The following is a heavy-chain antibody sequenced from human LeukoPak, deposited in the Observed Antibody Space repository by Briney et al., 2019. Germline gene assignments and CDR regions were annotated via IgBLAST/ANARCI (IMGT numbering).Heavy chain of an antibody. J-gene: IGHJ4*02. CDR3: AKDDVVVPAASRY. CDR2: ISGSGGST. CDR1: GFTFSSYG. V-gene: IGHV3-23*01. D-gene: IGHD2-2*01. Sequence: GGSLRLSCAASGFTFSSYGMSWVRRAPGKGLECVSAISGSGGSTYYADSVKGRFTISRDNSKNTLYLQMNSLRAEDTAVYYCAKDDVVVPAASRYWGQGTLVTVSS.